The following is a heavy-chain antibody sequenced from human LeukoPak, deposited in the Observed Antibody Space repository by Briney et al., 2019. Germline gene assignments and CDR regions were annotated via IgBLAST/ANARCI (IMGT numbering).Heavy chain of an antibody. J-gene: IGHJ4*02. CDR2: VVTTTT. V-gene: IGHV4-4*07. Sequence: PSDTLSLTCTVSGGSISTYSWTWVRQSPGKGLQWIGSVVTTTTKYSPALRSRVAISVDTSKNQFSLRLESVTTADTAVYYCARDTTVASGMQLWGQGALVTVSS. D-gene: IGHD6-19*01. CDR3: ARDTTVASGMQL. CDR1: GGSISTYS.